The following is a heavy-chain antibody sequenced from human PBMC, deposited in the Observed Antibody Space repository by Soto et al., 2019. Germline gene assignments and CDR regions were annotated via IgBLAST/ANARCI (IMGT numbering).Heavy chain of an antibody. D-gene: IGHD3-22*01. J-gene: IGHJ4*02. V-gene: IGHV3-23*01. CDR2: ISGSGGST. CDR1: GFTFSSYA. Sequence: PGGSLRLSCAASGFTFSSYAMSWVRQAPGKGLEWVSAISGSGGSTYYADSVKGRFTISRDNSKNTLYLQMNSLGAEDTAVYHCAKEIYYYDSSGHPFDYWGQGTLVTVSS. CDR3: AKEIYYYDSSGHPFDY.